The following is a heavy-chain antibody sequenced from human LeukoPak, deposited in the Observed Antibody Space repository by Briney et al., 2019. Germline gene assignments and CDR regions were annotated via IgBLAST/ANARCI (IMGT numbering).Heavy chain of an antibody. V-gene: IGHV1-2*04. CDR2: INPNSGGT. J-gene: IGHJ4*02. CDR1: GYTFTDYF. Sequence: ASVKVSCQASGYTFTDYFMHWVRQAPGQGFEWMGWINPNSGGTNYAQTFQAWVTMTRDTSISTAYMELSRLRSDDTAFYYCARAHCSGGSCYFDYWGQGTLVTVSS. D-gene: IGHD2-15*01. CDR3: ARAHCSGGSCYFDY.